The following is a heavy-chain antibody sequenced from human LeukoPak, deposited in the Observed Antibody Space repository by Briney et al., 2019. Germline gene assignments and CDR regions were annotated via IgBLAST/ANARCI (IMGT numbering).Heavy chain of an antibody. Sequence: SETLSLTCTVSGGSISSSSYYWGWIRQPPGKGLEWIGSIYYSGSTYYNPSLKSRVTISVDTSKNQFSLKLSSVTAADTAVYYCARPVLRYSHKDDAFDIWGQGTMVTVSS. CDR2: IYYSGST. J-gene: IGHJ3*02. CDR1: GGSISSSSYY. CDR3: ARPVLRYSHKDDAFDI. D-gene: IGHD3-9*01. V-gene: IGHV4-39*07.